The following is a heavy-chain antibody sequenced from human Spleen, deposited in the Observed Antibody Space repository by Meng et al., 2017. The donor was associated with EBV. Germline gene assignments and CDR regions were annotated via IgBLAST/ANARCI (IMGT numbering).Heavy chain of an antibody. CDR3: ARGRLDIVVVPAAAGNWFDP. CDR2: IYHTGTT. V-gene: IGHV4-30-2*01. D-gene: IGHD2-2*03. Sequence: QLQLQESGSGLVKPSXXLSLTCASSGGFISSGGYSWNWVRQPPGKDLEWIGYIYHTGTTHYNPSLNSRVTISVDTSKNQFSLKLSSVTAADTAVYYCARGRLDIVVVPAAAGNWFDPRGQGTLGTVSS. J-gene: IGHJ5*02. CDR1: GGFISSGGYS.